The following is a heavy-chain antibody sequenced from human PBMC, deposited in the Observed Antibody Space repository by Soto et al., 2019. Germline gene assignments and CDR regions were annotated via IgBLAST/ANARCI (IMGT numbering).Heavy chain of an antibody. CDR1: GFTFSSYA. Sequence: EVRLLESGGGLVQPGGSLRLSCTASGFTFSSYAMSLVRQAPGKGLEWVSAISGSDNSTYYADSVKGRFTISRANSKNTLSVQMSSLRAHDKDVYDCAPMGVRGQGTTVTVSS. CDR3: APMGV. J-gene: IGHJ6*02. CDR2: ISGSDNST. V-gene: IGHV3-23*01.